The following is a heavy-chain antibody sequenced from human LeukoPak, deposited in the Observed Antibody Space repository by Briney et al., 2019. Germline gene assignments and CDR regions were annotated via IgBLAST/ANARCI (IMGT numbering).Heavy chain of an antibody. D-gene: IGHD3-10*01. CDR1: GYSISSGYY. Sequence: SETLSLTCNVSGYSISSGYYWGWIRQSPGKGLEWIGTVYHTGTTYYSPSLKSRLAISLDTSTNRFSLKLTSVTATDTAVYYCARVHYLTMQAFDIWGQGTMVTVSS. CDR2: VYHTGTT. J-gene: IGHJ3*02. CDR3: ARVHYLTMQAFDI. V-gene: IGHV4-38-2*02.